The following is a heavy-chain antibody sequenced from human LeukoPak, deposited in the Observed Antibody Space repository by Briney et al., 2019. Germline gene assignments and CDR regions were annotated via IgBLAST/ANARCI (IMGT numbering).Heavy chain of an antibody. CDR2: MNPNSGNT. V-gene: IGHV1-8*01. J-gene: IGHJ4*02. D-gene: IGHD2-2*02. CDR3: ARGDRVGYCSSTSCYSPHRY. CDR1: GYTFTSYD. Sequence: ASVKVSCKASGYTFTSYDINWVRQATGQGLEWMGWMNPNSGNTGYAQKFQGRVTMTRNTSISTAYMELSSLRSEDTAVYYCARGDRVGYCSSTSCYSPHRYWGQGTLVTVSS.